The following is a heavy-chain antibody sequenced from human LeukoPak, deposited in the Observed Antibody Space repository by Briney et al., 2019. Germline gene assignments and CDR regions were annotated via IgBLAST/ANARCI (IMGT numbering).Heavy chain of an antibody. Sequence: PGGSLRLSCAASGFTFSSYAMSWVRQAPGKGLEWVSAISGSGGSTCYADSVKGRFTISRDNSKNTLYLQMNSLRAEDTAVYYCAKIRSGYQLQINWFDPWGQGTLVTVSS. CDR2: ISGSGGST. D-gene: IGHD2-2*01. V-gene: IGHV3-23*01. CDR1: GFTFSSYA. J-gene: IGHJ5*02. CDR3: AKIRSGYQLQINWFDP.